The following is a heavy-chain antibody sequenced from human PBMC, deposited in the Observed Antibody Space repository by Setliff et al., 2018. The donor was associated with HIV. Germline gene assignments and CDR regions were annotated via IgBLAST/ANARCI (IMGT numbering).Heavy chain of an antibody. CDR3: ARAPNSPYYSNFWYADH. Sequence: GESLKISCKTFGYSFTTYWIGWVRQMPGKGLEWMALLYPGDSDIRYSPSFQSQVTVSADKSIGTAYLQWNSLKASDTALYFCARAPNSPYYSNFWYADHWGQGTLVTVSS. D-gene: IGHD3-22*01. CDR1: GYSFTTYW. CDR2: LYPGDSDI. V-gene: IGHV5-51*01. J-gene: IGHJ5*02.